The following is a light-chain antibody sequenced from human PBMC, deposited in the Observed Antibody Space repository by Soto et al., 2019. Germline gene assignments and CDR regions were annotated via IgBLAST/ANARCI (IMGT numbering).Light chain of an antibody. V-gene: IGKV3-20*01. J-gene: IGKJ5*01. CDR3: QQYGSSPPLT. CDR2: GAS. CDR1: HSVSSSY. Sequence: EIVLTQSPGTLSLSPGERATLSCRASHSVSSSYLAWYQQKPGQAPRLLIYGASSRATGIPDRFSGSGSGTDLTLTISRLEPEDLEVYYCQQYGSSPPLTFGPGTRREIQ.